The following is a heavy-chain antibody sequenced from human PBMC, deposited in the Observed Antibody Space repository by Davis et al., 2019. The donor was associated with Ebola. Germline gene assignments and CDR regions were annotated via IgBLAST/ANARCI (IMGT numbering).Heavy chain of an antibody. D-gene: IGHD5-18*01. CDR3: AREIGYSYERVSYGMDV. CDR1: GGSISSYY. CDR2: IYYSGST. Sequence: PSETLSLTCTVSGGSISSYYWSWIRQPPGKGLEWIGYIYYSGSTNYNPSLKSRVTISVDTSKNQFSLKLSSVTAADTAVYYCAREIGYSYERVSYGMDVWGQGTTVTVSS. J-gene: IGHJ6*02. V-gene: IGHV4-59*01.